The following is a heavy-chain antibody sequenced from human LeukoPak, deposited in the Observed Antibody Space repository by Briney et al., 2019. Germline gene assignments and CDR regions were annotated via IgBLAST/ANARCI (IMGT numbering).Heavy chain of an antibody. D-gene: IGHD5-18*01. V-gene: IGHV3-21*01. CDR2: ISSSSSYI. J-gene: IGHJ4*02. CDR1: GFTFSSYA. CDR3: ARRGHGYGSPFDY. Sequence: GGSLRLSCVGSGFTFSSYAMSWVRQAPGKGLEWVSSISSSSSYIYYADSVKGRFTISRDNSKNTLYLQMNSLRAEDTAVYFCARRGHGYGSPFDYWGQGTLVTVSS.